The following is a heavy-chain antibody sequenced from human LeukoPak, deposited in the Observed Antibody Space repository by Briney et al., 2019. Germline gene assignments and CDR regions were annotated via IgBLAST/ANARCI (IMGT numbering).Heavy chain of an antibody. Sequence: LSLTCTVSGYSISSGYYWGWIRQPPGKGLEWVSYISSSSSTIYYADSVKGRFTISRDNAKNSLYLQMNSLRAEDTAVYYCARDASGAAMDYWGQGTLVTVSS. D-gene: IGHD5-18*01. CDR3: ARDASGAAMDY. J-gene: IGHJ4*02. CDR1: GYSISSGYY. CDR2: ISSSSSTI. V-gene: IGHV3-11*04.